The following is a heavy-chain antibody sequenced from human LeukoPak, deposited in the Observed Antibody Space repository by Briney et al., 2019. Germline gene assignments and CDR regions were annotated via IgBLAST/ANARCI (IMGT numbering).Heavy chain of an antibody. Sequence: GRSLRLSCAASGFTFDDYAMHWVRQAPGKGLEWVSGTSWNSGSIGYADSVKGRFTISRDNAKNSLYLQMNSLRAEDTAVYYCAKLHGYNFDYWGQGTLVTVSS. V-gene: IGHV3-9*01. CDR2: TSWNSGSI. D-gene: IGHD5-24*01. CDR3: AKLHGYNFDY. J-gene: IGHJ4*02. CDR1: GFTFDDYA.